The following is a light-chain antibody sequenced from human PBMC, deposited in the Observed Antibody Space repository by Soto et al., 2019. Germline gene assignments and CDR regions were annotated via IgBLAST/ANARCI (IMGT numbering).Light chain of an antibody. Sequence: DIQMTQSPSTLSASVGDRVTITCRASQSIGSWLAWYQQKPGKAPKLLIYAASSLQSGVPSRFSGSGSGTEFTLTISHLQRDDFAIYYCQQYNPYSRTVRQGTKVEIK. CDR1: QSIGSW. J-gene: IGKJ1*01. CDR2: AAS. CDR3: QQYNPYSRT. V-gene: IGKV1-5*01.